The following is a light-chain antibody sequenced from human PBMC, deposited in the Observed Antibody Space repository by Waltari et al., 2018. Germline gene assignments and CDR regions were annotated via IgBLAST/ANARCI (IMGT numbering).Light chain of an antibody. V-gene: IGKV2-28*01. J-gene: IGKJ4*01. CDR3: MQGLQFPLT. CDR1: ESLRISNGINY. CDR2: MGS. Sequence: IAMTPSLLSLRVTPGDPASTPCKSRESLRISNGINYFDWYLQKPWQSPQLLIYMGSHRASGVPDRFSGSGSGTDFTLKISRVEAEDVGIYYCMQGLQFPLTFGGVTRVEIK.